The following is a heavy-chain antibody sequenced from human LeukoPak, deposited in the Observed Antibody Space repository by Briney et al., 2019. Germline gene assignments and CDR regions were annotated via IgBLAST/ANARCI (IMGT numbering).Heavy chain of an antibody. CDR2: ITYGSDTI. Sequence: GGSLRLSCVASGFYFGGHAMHWLRQAPGKGLEWVAYITYGSDTIFYADSVKGRFTVSRDNAKNSLYLQMDSLRAEDTAVYYCAKDMRGAYYDSSGYLDAFDIWGQGTMFTVSS. CDR3: AKDMRGAYYDSSGYLDAFDI. CDR1: GFYFGGHA. D-gene: IGHD3-22*01. V-gene: IGHV3-48*04. J-gene: IGHJ3*02.